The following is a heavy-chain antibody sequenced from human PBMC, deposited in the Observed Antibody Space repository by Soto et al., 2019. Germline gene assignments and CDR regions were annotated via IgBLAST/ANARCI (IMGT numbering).Heavy chain of an antibody. J-gene: IGHJ4*02. CDR3: ARAPLLSAETRHENYFDD. V-gene: IGHV1-69*01. CDR2: IIPIFDTT. CDR1: RGTFGNYG. D-gene: IGHD2-15*01. Sequence: QVQLVQSGAEVKKPGSSLKVSCKASRGTFGNYGVSWVRQAPGQGPEWMGGIIPIFDTTNYAQKFQGRVTISADDSTSYMELSSLRSEDTAVYYCARAPLLSAETRHENYFDDWGEGTQVTVSS.